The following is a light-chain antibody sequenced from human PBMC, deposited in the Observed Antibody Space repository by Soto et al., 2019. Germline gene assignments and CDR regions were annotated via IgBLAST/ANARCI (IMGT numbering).Light chain of an antibody. CDR2: DVS. CDR1: SSDVGGYNY. Sequence: QSALTQPASVSGSPGQSITISCTGTSSDVGGYNYVSWYQQHPGKAPKLMIYDVSNRPSGVSNRFSGSKSGYTASLTISGLQAEDEADYYCSSYTTSSTLFYVFGTGTKLTVL. CDR3: SSYTTSSTLFYV. V-gene: IGLV2-14*01. J-gene: IGLJ1*01.